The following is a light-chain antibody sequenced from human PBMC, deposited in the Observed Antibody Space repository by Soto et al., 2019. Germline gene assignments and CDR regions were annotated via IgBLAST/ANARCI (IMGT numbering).Light chain of an antibody. V-gene: IGLV2-23*03. Sequence: QSALTQPASVSGSPGQSITISCTGTSSDVGSYNLVSWYQQHPGKAPKLMIYEGNKRPSGVSNRFSGSKSGNTASLTISGLQAEDEGDYYCCSYAASSTFWVFGGGTKLTVL. CDR2: EGN. CDR3: CSYAASSTFWV. CDR1: SSDVGSYNL. J-gene: IGLJ3*02.